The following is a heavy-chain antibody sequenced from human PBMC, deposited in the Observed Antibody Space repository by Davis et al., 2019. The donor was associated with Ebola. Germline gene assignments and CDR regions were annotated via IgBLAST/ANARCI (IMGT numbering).Heavy chain of an antibody. J-gene: IGHJ6*02. V-gene: IGHV3-53*01. CDR1: GFSVSTKY. Sequence: PGGSLRLSCAASGFSVSTKYMNWVRQAPGKGLQWASIMYSGGTTYYADSVKGRFTISRDSSKNTVYLQMNNLRAEDTAVYYCARGDFYYGVDVWGQGTTVTVSS. CDR3: ARGDFYYGVDV. CDR2: MYSGGTT.